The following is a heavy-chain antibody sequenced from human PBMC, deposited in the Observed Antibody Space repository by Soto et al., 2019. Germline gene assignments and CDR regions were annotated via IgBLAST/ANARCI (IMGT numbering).Heavy chain of an antibody. D-gene: IGHD3-22*01. CDR2: IYYSGSA. V-gene: IGHV4-39*01. Sequence: QLQLQESGPGLVKPSETLSLTCTVSGGSISSSSYYWGWIRQPPGKGLEWIGSIYYSGSAYYNPSLRSRLTISVDTCKNQFSLKLSSVTAADTAVYYCAGLKYYHSSAYLVRWGQGARVTVSS. CDR3: AGLKYYHSSAYLVR. CDR1: GGSISSSSYY. J-gene: IGHJ4*02.